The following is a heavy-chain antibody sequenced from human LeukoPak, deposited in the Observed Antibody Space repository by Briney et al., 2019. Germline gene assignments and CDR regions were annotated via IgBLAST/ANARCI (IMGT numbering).Heavy chain of an antibody. CDR2: IYYSGST. CDR3: ARASDHSGWDLDAFDI. Sequence: SETLSLTCTVSGGSISSYYWSWIRQPPGKGLEWIGYIYYSGSTNYNPSLKSRVTISVDTSKNQFSLKLSSVTAADTAVYYCARASDHSGWDLDAFDIWGQGTMVTVSS. CDR1: GGSISSYY. D-gene: IGHD6-19*01. V-gene: IGHV4-59*01. J-gene: IGHJ3*02.